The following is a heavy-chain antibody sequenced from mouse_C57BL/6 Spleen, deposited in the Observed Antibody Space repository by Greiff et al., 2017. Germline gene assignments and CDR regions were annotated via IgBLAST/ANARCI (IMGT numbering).Heavy chain of an antibody. CDR3: ARDRDYYGSSSLDY. V-gene: IGHV5-16*01. J-gene: IGHJ2*01. Sequence: EVQLVESEGGLVQPGSSMKLSCTASGFTFSDYYMAWVRQVPEKGLEWVANINYDGSSTYYLDSLKSRFIISRDNAKNILYLQMSSLKSEDTATYYCARDRDYYGSSSLDYWGQGTTLTVSS. D-gene: IGHD1-1*01. CDR2: INYDGSST. CDR1: GFTFSDYY.